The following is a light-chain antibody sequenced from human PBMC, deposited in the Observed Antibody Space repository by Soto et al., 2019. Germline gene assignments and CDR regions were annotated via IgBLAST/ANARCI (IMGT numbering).Light chain of an antibody. V-gene: IGLV2-11*01. CDR2: DVS. CDR3: CSYAGSYTL. J-gene: IGLJ1*01. Sequence: QSALTQPRSVSGSPGQSVTISCTGTSSDVGGYNYVSWYQQHPGKAPKRMIYDVSKRPSGVPDRFSGSKSGNTASLTISGLQAADEADYYCCSYAGSYTLFGTGTKVTFL. CDR1: SSDVGGYNY.